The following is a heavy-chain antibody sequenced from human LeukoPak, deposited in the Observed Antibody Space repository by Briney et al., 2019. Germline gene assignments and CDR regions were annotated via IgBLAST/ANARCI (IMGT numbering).Heavy chain of an antibody. J-gene: IGHJ6*03. CDR1: GFTFSSYS. Sequence: PGGSLRLSCAASGFTFSSYSMNWVRQAPGKGLEWVAFIRYDGSNKYYADSVKGRFTISRDNSKNTLYLQMNSLRAEDTAVYYCAKVLIPGELLDQPYYYMDVWGKGTTVTISS. D-gene: IGHD3-10*01. CDR2: IRYDGSNK. CDR3: AKVLIPGELLDQPYYYMDV. V-gene: IGHV3-30*02.